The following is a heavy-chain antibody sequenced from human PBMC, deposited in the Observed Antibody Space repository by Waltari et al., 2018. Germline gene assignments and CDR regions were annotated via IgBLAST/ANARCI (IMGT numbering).Heavy chain of an antibody. V-gene: IGHV4-34*02. J-gene: IGHJ4*02. CDR3: AREYSSFEPIFDY. Sequence: QVQLQQWGAGLLKPSETLSVTCEVFDDSFSKYYWVWIRQSPGKGLEWIGEINRSGSTNYNPSLKGRVTISLDMSKKQVSLRVTSVTAADTAVYYCAREYSSFEPIFDYWGRGTLVTVSS. CDR1: DDSFSKYY. CDR2: INRSGST. D-gene: IGHD5-12*01.